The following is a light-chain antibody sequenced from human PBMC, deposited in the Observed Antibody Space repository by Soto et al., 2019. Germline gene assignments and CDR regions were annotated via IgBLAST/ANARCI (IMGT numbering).Light chain of an antibody. V-gene: IGKV1-5*03. CDR1: QTISSW. Sequence: DIQMTQSPSTLSGSVGDRVTITCRASQTISSWLAWYQQKQGKAPKHLIYKASTLKSGVPSRFRGSRSGTEFTLTISSLQPDDFETYYCQHYNSYSEAFGQGTKVDIK. CDR2: KAS. J-gene: IGKJ1*01. CDR3: QHYNSYSEA.